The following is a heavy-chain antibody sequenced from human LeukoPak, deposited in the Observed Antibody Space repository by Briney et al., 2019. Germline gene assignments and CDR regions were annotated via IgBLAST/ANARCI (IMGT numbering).Heavy chain of an antibody. D-gene: IGHD3-22*01. CDR3: AREGSGYRGFFDY. CDR2: IYYSGST. J-gene: IGHJ4*02. V-gene: IGHV4-39*07. Sequence: SETLSLTCTVSGGSISSSSYYWGWIRQPPGKGLEWIGSIYYSGSTYYNPSLKSRVTISVDTSKNQFSLKLSSVTAADTAVYYCAREGSGYRGFFDYWGQGTLVTVSS. CDR1: GGSISSSSYY.